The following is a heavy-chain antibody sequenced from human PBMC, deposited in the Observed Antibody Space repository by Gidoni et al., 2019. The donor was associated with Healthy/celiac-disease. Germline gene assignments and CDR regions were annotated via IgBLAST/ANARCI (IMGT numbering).Heavy chain of an antibody. CDR2: ISGSGGST. D-gene: IGHD5-12*01. Sequence: EVQLLESGGGLVQPGGSLRLSCAASGFTFSSYAMIWVRQAPGKGLEWVSAISGSGGSTYYADSVKGRFTISRDNSKNTLYLQMNSLRAEDTAVYYCANSGYDTYYYYYGMDVWGQGTTVTVSS. CDR1: GFTFSSYA. CDR3: ANSGYDTYYYYYGMDV. V-gene: IGHV3-23*01. J-gene: IGHJ6*02.